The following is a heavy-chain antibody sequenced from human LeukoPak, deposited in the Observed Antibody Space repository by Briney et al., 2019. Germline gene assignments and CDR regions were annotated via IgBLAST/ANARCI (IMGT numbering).Heavy chain of an antibody. CDR2: IIPILGIA. V-gene: IGHV1-69*04. J-gene: IGHJ4*02. CDR1: GGTFSSYA. Sequence: SVKVSCKASGGTFSSYAISWVRQAPGQGLEWMGRIIPILGIANYAQKFQGRVTITADKSTSTAYMELSSLRSEDTAVYYCAREGGGGLVYYFDYWGQGTLVTVSS. CDR3: AREGGGGLVYYFDY. D-gene: IGHD2-15*01.